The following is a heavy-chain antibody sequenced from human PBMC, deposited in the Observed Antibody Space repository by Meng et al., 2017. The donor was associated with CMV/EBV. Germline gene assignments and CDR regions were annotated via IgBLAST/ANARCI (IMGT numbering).Heavy chain of an antibody. Sequence: VLLVPPGAEVRKPGYSVKASCKASGGTFSSYAISWVRQAPGPGLEWTGGIIPIFGTANHAKKLQGRVTITADESTSTAYMELSSLRSEDTAVYYCAREGNNWNDVPFDYWGQRTLVTVSS. J-gene: IGHJ4*02. CDR3: AREGNNWNDVPFDY. CDR2: IIPIFGTA. D-gene: IGHD1-20*01. CDR1: GGTFSSYA. V-gene: IGHV1-69*01.